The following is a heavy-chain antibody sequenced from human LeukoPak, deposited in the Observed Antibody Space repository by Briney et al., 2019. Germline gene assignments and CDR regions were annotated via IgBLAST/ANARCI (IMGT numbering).Heavy chain of an antibody. CDR1: GFIFSDYA. CDR3: AKDRGYSYGAIFDY. D-gene: IGHD5-18*01. V-gene: IGHV3-74*01. CDR2: IISDGSTT. J-gene: IGHJ4*02. Sequence: GGSLRLSCAASGFIFSDYAMHWVRQAPGKGLVWVSRIISDGSTTDYADSVKGRFTISRDNAKNTLYLQMNSLRAEDTAVYYCAKDRGYSYGAIFDYWGQGTLVTVSS.